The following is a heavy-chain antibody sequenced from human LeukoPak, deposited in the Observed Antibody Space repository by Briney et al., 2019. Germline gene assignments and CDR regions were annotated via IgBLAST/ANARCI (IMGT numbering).Heavy chain of an antibody. J-gene: IGHJ4*02. V-gene: IGHV3-30*18. CDR1: GFTFSSYG. D-gene: IGHD6-19*01. Sequence: PGRSLRLSCAASGFTFSSYGMHWVRQAPGKGLEWVAVISYDGSNKYYADSVKGRFTISRDNSKNTPYLQMNSLRAEGTAVYYCAKYQRQWLPKGGFDYWGQGTLVTVSS. CDR2: ISYDGSNK. CDR3: AKYQRQWLPKGGFDY.